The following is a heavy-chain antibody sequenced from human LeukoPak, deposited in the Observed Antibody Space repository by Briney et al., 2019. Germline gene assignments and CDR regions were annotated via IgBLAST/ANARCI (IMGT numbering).Heavy chain of an antibody. V-gene: IGHV5-51*01. CDR2: IYPGDSDT. J-gene: IGHJ4*02. D-gene: IGHD3-9*01. CDR1: GYSFTSYW. Sequence: GESLKISCKGSGYSFTSYWIGWVRQMPGKGLEWVGIIYPGDSDTRYSPSFQGQVTISADKSISTAYLQWSSLKASDTAMYYCARLEAEGGRLRYFDWSSPIGYWGQGTLVTVSS. CDR3: ARLEAEGGRLRYFDWSSPIGY.